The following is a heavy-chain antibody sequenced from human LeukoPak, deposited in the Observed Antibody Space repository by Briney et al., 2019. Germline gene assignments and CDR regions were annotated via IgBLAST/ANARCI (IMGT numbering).Heavy chain of an antibody. CDR2: INPSGGST. J-gene: IGHJ4*02. CDR1: VYTFTSYY. Sequence: ASVKVSCKASVYTFTSYYMHWVRQAPGQALEWMGIINPSGGSTSYAQKFQGRVTMTRDTSTSTVYMELGSLRSEDTAVYYCARSWESVGATDYSGQGTLVTVSS. CDR3: ARSWESVGATDY. V-gene: IGHV1-46*01. D-gene: IGHD1-26*01.